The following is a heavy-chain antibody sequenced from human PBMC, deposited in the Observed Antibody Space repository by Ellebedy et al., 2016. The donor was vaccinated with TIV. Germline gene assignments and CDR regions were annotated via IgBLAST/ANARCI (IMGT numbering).Heavy chain of an antibody. CDR2: IYPGDSDT. D-gene: IGHD3-22*01. Sequence: GESLKISCKGSGYSFTSYWIGWVRQMPGKGLEWMGIIYPGDSDTRYSPSFQGQVTISVDKSISTAYLQWGSLKASDTAMYYCARSNYYDSSGYYYDLDYWGQGTLVTVSS. J-gene: IGHJ4*02. CDR1: GYSFTSYW. V-gene: IGHV5-51*01. CDR3: ARSNYYDSSGYYYDLDY.